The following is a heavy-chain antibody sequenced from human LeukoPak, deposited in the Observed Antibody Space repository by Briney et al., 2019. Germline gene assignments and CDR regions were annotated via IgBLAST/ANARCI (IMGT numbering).Heavy chain of an antibody. CDR2: INPSGGST. CDR3: ARESYGRQRQYYFDY. Sequence: ASVKVSCKASGYTFTTYYMHWVRQAPGQGLEWMGIINPSGGSTSYAQKLQGRVTMTRDTSTSTVYMELSSLRSDDTAVYYCARESYGRQRQYYFDYWGQGTLVTVSS. CDR1: GYTFTTYY. V-gene: IGHV1-46*01. J-gene: IGHJ4*02. D-gene: IGHD5-18*01.